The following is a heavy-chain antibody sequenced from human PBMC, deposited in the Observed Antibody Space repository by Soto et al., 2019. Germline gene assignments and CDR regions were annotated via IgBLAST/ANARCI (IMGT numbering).Heavy chain of an antibody. D-gene: IGHD4-4*01. V-gene: IGHV3-11*06. CDR1: GFTFSDYY. Sequence: QVQLVESGGGLVKPGGSLRLSCAASGFTFSDYYMSWLRQAPGKGLEWVSYISSSSSYTNYADSVKGRFTISRDNAKNSLYLQMDRLRGEDAAVYYCARNLSTGSTLGSDYYYGMDVWGQGTTVTVSS. J-gene: IGHJ6*02. CDR3: ARNLSTGSTLGSDYYYGMDV. CDR2: ISSSSSYT.